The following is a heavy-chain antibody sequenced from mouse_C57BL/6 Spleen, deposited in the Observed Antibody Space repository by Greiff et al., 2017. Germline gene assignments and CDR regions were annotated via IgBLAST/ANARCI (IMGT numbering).Heavy chain of an antibody. CDR3: AREYYGSSYETY. CDR1: GFTFSSYA. D-gene: IGHD1-1*01. J-gene: IGHJ3*01. V-gene: IGHV5-4*01. Sequence: VMLVESGGGLVKPGGSLKLSCAASGFTFSSYAMSWVRQTPEKRLEWVATISDGGSYTYYSDNVKGRFTISRDNAKNNLYLQMSHLKSEDTAMYYCAREYYGSSYETYGGQGTLVTVSA. CDR2: ISDGGSYT.